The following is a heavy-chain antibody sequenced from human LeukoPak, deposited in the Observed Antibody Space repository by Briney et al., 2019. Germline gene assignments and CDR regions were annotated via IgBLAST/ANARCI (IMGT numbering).Heavy chain of an antibody. CDR3: ARDGANLSGMDV. CDR1: GGTFSSYA. CDR2: IIPIFGTA. V-gene: IGHV1-69*01. Sequence: SVKVSCKASGGTFSSYAISWVRQAPGQGFEWMGGIIPIFGTANYAQKFQGRVTITADESTSTAYMELSSLRSEDTAVYYCARDGANLSGMDVWGQGTTVTVSS. D-gene: IGHD4/OR15-4a*01. J-gene: IGHJ6*02.